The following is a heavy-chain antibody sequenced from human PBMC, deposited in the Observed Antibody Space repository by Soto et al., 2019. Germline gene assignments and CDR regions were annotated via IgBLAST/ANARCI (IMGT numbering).Heavy chain of an antibody. J-gene: IGHJ1*01. CDR1: VYPFTYYY. Sequence: XSVKVSCKASVYPFTYYYMHWVRQAPGQGLEWMGIISPSGGGTTYAPNFQGRVTVTRDTSTRTVYMELSSLRSEDTAVYYCARGNYFDSSGYYSSEYLQHWGEGTLVTVSS. D-gene: IGHD3-22*01. V-gene: IGHV1-46*01. CDR2: ISPSGGGT. CDR3: ARGNYFDSSGYYSSEYLQH.